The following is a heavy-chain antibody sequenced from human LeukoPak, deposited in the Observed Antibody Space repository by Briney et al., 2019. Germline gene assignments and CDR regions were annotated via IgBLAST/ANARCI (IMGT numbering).Heavy chain of an antibody. Sequence: GASVKVSCKASGYTFTGYYMHWVRQAPGQGLEWMGWINPNSGGTNYAQKFQGRVTMTRDTSISTAYMELSRLRSDDTAVYYCARPQDGYSYGFDYWGQGTLVTVSS. V-gene: IGHV1-2*02. CDR3: ARPQDGYSYGFDY. D-gene: IGHD5-18*01. J-gene: IGHJ4*02. CDR1: GYTFTGYY. CDR2: INPNSGGT.